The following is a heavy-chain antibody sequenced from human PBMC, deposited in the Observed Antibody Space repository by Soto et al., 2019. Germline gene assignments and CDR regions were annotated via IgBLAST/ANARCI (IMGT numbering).Heavy chain of an antibody. CDR2: ISGGGGTT. Sequence: EVQLLESGGGLVQPGGSLRLYCTASGFTFIDYAMSWVRQAPGKRLEWVSLISGGGGTTQYADSVKGRFTISRDNSKNTIYLQMNSLRVEDTAVYFCAKALSHDSPFDYWGQGTLVTVSS. CDR1: GFTFIDYA. D-gene: IGHD1-1*01. J-gene: IGHJ4*02. V-gene: IGHV3-23*01. CDR3: AKALSHDSPFDY.